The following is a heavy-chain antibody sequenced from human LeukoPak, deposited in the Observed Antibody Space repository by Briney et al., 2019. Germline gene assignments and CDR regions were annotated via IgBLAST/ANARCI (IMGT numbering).Heavy chain of an antibody. V-gene: IGHV3-30*03. Sequence: QPGRSLRLSCAASGFTFSSYGMHWVRQAPGKGLEWVAVISYDGSNKYYADSVKGRFTISRDNSKNTLYLQMNSLRAEDTAVYYCAMGESIAAAGVGYWGQGTLVTVSS. CDR2: ISYDGSNK. D-gene: IGHD6-13*01. CDR3: AMGESIAAAGVGY. CDR1: GFTFSSYG. J-gene: IGHJ4*02.